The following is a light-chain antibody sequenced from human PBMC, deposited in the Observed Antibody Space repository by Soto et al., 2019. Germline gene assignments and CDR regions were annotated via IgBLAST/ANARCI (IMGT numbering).Light chain of an antibody. V-gene: IGKV3-20*01. J-gene: IGKJ1*01. CDR1: QSVSNNY. CDR2: GAS. Sequence: EIVLTQSPGTLSLSPGERATLSCRASQSVSNNYLAWYQQKPGQAPRLLIYGASSRATGIPDRFSGSGSGTELTLTISRLEPEELSVFYCRQYGGSPRTFGQGTRVEIK. CDR3: RQYGGSPRT.